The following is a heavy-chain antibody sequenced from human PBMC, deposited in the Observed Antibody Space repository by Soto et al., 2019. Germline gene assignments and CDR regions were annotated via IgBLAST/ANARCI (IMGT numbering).Heavy chain of an antibody. CDR1: GYTFTGYY. D-gene: IGHD3-10*01. CDR3: ASHKRVRGVTHRLYGMDV. Sequence: ASVKVSCKASGYTFTGYYMHWVRQAPGQGLEWMGWINPNSGGTNYAQKFQGWVTMTRDTSISTAYMELSRLRSDDTAVYYCASHKRVRGVTHRLYGMDVWGQGTTVTVSS. J-gene: IGHJ6*02. CDR2: INPNSGGT. V-gene: IGHV1-2*04.